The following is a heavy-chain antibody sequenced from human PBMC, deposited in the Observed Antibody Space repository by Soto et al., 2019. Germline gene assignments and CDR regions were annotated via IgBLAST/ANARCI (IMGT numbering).Heavy chain of an antibody. J-gene: IGHJ5*02. D-gene: IGHD3-10*01. CDR1: GFTFSNYG. V-gene: IGHV3-30*03. CDR3: GRDWVWFGAHPIDT. Sequence: QVQVVDSGGGVVQPGRSLRLSCAASGFTFSNYGMHWVRQAPGKGLDWVAVISYDGSIEYYSESVKGRFTKSRDNSENTVYLQMNSLRTEDTAVYFCGRDWVWFGAHPIDTWGQGTLVTVSS. CDR2: ISYDGSIE.